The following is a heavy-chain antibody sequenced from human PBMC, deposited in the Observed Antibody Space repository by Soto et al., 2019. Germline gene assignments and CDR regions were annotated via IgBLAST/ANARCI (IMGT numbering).Heavy chain of an antibody. CDR1: GGTFSSYA. D-gene: IGHD2-2*01. V-gene: IGHV1-69*01. CDR3: ARSQGSSTSLEIYYYYYYGMDV. J-gene: IGHJ6*02. CDR2: IIPIPGTA. Sequence: QVQLVQSGAEVKKPGSSVKVSCKATGGTFSSYAISWVRQAPGQGIEWMGGIIPIPGTANYAQKFQGRVTITADESTSTAYMELSSLRSEDTAVYYCARSQGSSTSLEIYYYYYYGMDVWGQGTPVTVSS.